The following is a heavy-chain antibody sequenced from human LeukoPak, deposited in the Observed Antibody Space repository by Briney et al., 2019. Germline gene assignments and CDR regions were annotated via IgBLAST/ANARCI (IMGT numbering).Heavy chain of an antibody. CDR2: ISSSSSYI. CDR1: GFTFSSYS. J-gene: IGHJ6*02. CDR3: ARDLPSSGVYYYYYGMDV. D-gene: IGHD7-27*01. Sequence: GGSLRLSCAASGFTFSSYSMNWVRQAPGKGLEWVSSISSSSSYIYYADSVKGRFTISRDNAKNSLYLQMNSLRAEDTAVYYCARDLPSSGVYYYYYGMDVWGQGTTVTASS. V-gene: IGHV3-21*01.